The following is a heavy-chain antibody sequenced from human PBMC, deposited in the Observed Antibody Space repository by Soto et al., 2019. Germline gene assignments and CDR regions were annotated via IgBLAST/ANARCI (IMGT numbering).Heavy chain of an antibody. Sequence: QVHLEQWGAGLLKPSETLSLTCAIYNSSLGAFHWTWIRQPPGKGLEWIGELIHGGHTNNNPSLKSRVTFSLNTSTSQFSLHVMAVTAEDTAVYYCARGPLSYGYVRQTWREGGDSFDVWGPGPALSVSS. J-gene: IGHJ3*01. CDR2: LIHGGHT. CDR1: NSSLGAFH. D-gene: IGHD3-10*02. CDR3: ARGPLSYGYVRQTWREGGDSFDV. V-gene: IGHV4-34*02.